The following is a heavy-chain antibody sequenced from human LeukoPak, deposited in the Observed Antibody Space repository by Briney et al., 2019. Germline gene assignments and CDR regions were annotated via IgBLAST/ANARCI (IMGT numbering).Heavy chain of an antibody. D-gene: IGHD5-24*01. V-gene: IGHV3-11*01. CDR2: IGFSGSPI. CDR1: GFTFSDYY. CDR3: ARRTPQRALDN. J-gene: IGHJ4*02. Sequence: GGSLRLSCAAYGFTFSDYYMSWIRQAPGKGLEWVSSIGFSGSPIYYADSVKGRFTISRDNAKNSLFLQINSLRAEDTAVYYCARRTPQRALDNWGQGIPVTVSS.